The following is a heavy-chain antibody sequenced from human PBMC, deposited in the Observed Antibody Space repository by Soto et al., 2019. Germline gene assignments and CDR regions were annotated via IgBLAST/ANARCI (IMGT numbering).Heavy chain of an antibody. Sequence: GSLRLSCAASGFTFSSYSMSWIRQPPGKGLEWIGYIYYSGSTNYNPSLKSRVTISVDMSKNQFSLKLSSVTAADTAVYYCARRWGPTFDFWGQGTLVNVS. CDR3: ARRWGPTFDF. V-gene: IGHV4-59*01. D-gene: IGHD1-26*01. J-gene: IGHJ4*02. CDR2: IYYSGST. CDR1: GFTFSSYS.